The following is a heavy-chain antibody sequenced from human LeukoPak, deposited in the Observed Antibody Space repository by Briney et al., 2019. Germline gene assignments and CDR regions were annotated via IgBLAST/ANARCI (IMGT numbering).Heavy chain of an antibody. J-gene: IGHJ4*02. Sequence: SETLSLTCTVSGYPITSDYYWGWVRQTPGKGLEWIASIYPSGATHYSPSLESRVTISIDTPKKRFSLKLTSVTAADTAVYYCARDNGSPFDSWGQGTLVTVAS. V-gene: IGHV4-38-2*02. CDR1: GYPITSDYY. CDR3: ARDNGSPFDS. D-gene: IGHD2-15*01. CDR2: IYPSGAT.